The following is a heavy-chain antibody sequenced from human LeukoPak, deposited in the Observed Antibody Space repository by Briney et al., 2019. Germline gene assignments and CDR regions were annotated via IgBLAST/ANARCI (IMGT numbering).Heavy chain of an antibody. CDR3: ATRSSGYSLLFDY. V-gene: IGHV4-59*01. J-gene: IGHJ4*02. D-gene: IGHD3-22*01. Sequence: SETLSLTCSVSGDSISNYYWGWIRQPPGKGLEYIGHIYYSGSTIYNPSLKSRVTISLDTSKNQFSLKLNSVTAADTAVYYCATRSSGYSLLFDYWGQGTLVTVSS. CDR1: GDSISNYY. CDR2: IYYSGST.